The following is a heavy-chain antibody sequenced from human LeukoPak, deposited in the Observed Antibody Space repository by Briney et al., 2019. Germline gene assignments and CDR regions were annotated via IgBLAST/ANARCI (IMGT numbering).Heavy chain of an antibody. CDR1: GFTVTNYA. CDR3: AKWGDYDILTGYYDPDY. Sequence: GASLRLSCAASGFTVTNYAMYWVRQAPGKGLEWVSAISGRDDSTYYADSVKGRFTISRDTSKNTLFLQMNSLRDEDTAVYYCAKWGDYDILTGYYDPDYWGQGTLVTVSS. CDR2: ISGRDDST. V-gene: IGHV3-23*01. J-gene: IGHJ4*02. D-gene: IGHD3-9*01.